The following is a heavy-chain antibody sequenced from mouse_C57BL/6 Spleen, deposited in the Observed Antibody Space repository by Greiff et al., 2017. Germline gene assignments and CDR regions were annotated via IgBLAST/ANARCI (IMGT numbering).Heavy chain of an antibody. Sequence: EVQLQQSGPELVKPGASVKISCKASGYTFTDYYMNWVKQSHGKSLEWIGDINPNNGGTSYNQKFKGKATLTVDKSSSTAYMELRSLTSEDSAVYYCARSHGSSYLYAMDYWGQGTSVTVSS. J-gene: IGHJ4*01. CDR3: ARSHGSSYLYAMDY. CDR1: GYTFTDYY. V-gene: IGHV1-26*01. CDR2: INPNNGGT. D-gene: IGHD1-1*01.